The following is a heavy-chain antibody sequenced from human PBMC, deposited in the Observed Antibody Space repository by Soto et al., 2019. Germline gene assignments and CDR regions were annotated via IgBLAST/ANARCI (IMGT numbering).Heavy chain of an antibody. D-gene: IGHD1-1*01. CDR1: GGSFSGYY. J-gene: IGHJ4*02. Sequence: TLSLTCAVYGGSFSGYYWSWIRQPPGKGLEWIGEINHSGSTNYNPSLKSRVTISVDTSKNQFSLKLSSVTAADTAVYYCARGYNWNDEFDYWGQGTLVTVSS. V-gene: IGHV4-34*01. CDR3: ARGYNWNDEFDY. CDR2: INHSGST.